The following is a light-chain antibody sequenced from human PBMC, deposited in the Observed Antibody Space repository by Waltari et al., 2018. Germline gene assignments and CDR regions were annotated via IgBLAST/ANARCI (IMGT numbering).Light chain of an antibody. Sequence: EVVMTQSPLSLSVTLGQPASISCRSSQSFVHSDGNTYLNWFQQRPGQSPRRLIYKVSDRDSGVPDRFSGSGSVTDFTLKISRVEAEDVGVYYCTQHTHWPWTVGQGTKVEIK. CDR2: KVS. CDR3: TQHTHWPWT. V-gene: IGKV2-30*02. CDR1: QSFVHSDGNTY. J-gene: IGKJ1*01.